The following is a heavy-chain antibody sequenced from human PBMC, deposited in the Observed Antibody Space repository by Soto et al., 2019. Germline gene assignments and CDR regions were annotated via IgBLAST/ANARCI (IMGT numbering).Heavy chain of an antibody. Sequence: PGESLKISCKGSGYSFTSYWIGWVRQMPGKGLEWMGIIYPGDSDTRYSPPFQGQVTISADKSISTAYLHWSSLKASDTAMYYCARPSMSGSYVGLPFDYWGQGTLVTVSS. V-gene: IGHV5-51*01. CDR3: ARPSMSGSYVGLPFDY. D-gene: IGHD1-26*01. CDR2: IYPGDSDT. CDR1: GYSFTSYW. J-gene: IGHJ4*02.